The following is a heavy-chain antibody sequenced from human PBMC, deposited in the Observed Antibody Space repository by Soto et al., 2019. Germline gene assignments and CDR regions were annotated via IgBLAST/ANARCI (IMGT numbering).Heavy chain of an antibody. V-gene: IGHV3-23*01. CDR1: GFPFSSYS. Sequence: GGSLSLSCAASGFPFSSYSMSWVRQAPGKGLEWVSAISGSGGSTYYADSVKGRFTISRDNSKNTLYLQMNSLRAEDTAVYYCAKDHIVVVPAAKGSFDYWGQGTLVTVSS. CDR2: ISGSGGST. D-gene: IGHD2-2*01. CDR3: AKDHIVVVPAAKGSFDY. J-gene: IGHJ4*02.